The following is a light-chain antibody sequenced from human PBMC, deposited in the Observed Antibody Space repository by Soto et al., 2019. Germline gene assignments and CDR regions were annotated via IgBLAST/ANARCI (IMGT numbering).Light chain of an antibody. CDR2: AAS. CDR1: QDIRDD. CDR3: LQEYDYPFT. J-gene: IGKJ4*01. V-gene: IGKV1-6*01. Sequence: MPMPQTPSSLSASVGDRVTMTCRASQDIRDDLDLYQQKPGKVPKLLSYAASGLQSGVPSRFSGSGSGTDFTLTISNLQPEDCAPYYCLQEYDYPFTCGGGTKVDI.